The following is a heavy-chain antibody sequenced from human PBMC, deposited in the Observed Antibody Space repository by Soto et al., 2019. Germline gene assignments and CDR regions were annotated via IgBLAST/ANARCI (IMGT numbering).Heavy chain of an antibody. CDR1: GDSISSGDNY. D-gene: IGHD3-16*01. V-gene: IGHV4-30-4*01. CDR3: ARGGGFDS. Sequence: PSETLSLTCTVSGDSISSGDNYWSWIRQPPGKGLEWIGYIYYSGRSYYKPSLKSRVSMSVDTSKNQFSLTLTSVTAADTAVYDCARGGGFDSWGPGTLVTVSS. CDR2: IYYSGRS. J-gene: IGHJ4*02.